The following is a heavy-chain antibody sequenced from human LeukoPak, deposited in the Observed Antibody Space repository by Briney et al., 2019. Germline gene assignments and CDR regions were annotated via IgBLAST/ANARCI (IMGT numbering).Heavy chain of an antibody. D-gene: IGHD3-22*01. Sequence: SETLSLTCTVSGGSISSYYWSWIRQPPGKGLEWIGYIYYSGSTNYNPSLKSRVTIPVDTSKNQFSLKLSSVTAADTAVYYCASALKVYDSSGYRPDAFDIWGQGTMVTVSS. V-gene: IGHV4-59*12. CDR2: IYYSGST. CDR3: ASALKVYDSSGYRPDAFDI. CDR1: GGSISSYY. J-gene: IGHJ3*02.